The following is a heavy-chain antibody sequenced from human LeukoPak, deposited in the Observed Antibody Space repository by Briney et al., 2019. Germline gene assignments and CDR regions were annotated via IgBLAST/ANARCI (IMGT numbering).Heavy chain of an antibody. J-gene: IGHJ4*02. D-gene: IGHD1-26*01. Sequence: GGSLRLSCAASGFTFSSYAMSWVRQAPGKGLEGVSAISGSGGSTYYADSVKGRFTVSRDNSKNTLYLQMNSLRAEDTAVYYCPKVSGSYFRYYYFDYWGQGTLVTVSS. V-gene: IGHV3-23*01. CDR2: ISGSGGST. CDR1: GFTFSSYA. CDR3: PKVSGSYFRYYYFDY.